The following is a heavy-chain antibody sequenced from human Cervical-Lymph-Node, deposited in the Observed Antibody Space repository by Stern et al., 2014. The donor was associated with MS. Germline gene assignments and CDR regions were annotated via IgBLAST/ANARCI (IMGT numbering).Heavy chain of an antibody. CDR3: ASNIVVVTAGAFDI. CDR1: GGTFSSYA. J-gene: IGHJ3*02. V-gene: IGHV1-69*01. D-gene: IGHD2-21*02. CDR2: IIPIFGTA. Sequence: QVQLVQSGAEVKKPGSSGKVSCKASGGTFSSYAISWVRQAPGQGLEWMGGIIPIFGTANYAQKFQGRVTITADESTSTAYMELSSLRSEDTAVYYCASNIVVVTAGAFDIWGQGTMVTVSS.